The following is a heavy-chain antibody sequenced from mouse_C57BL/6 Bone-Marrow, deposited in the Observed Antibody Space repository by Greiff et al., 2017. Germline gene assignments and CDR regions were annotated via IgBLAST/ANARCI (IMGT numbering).Heavy chain of an antibody. V-gene: IGHV1-82*01. CDR2: IYPGDGDT. CDR1: GYAFSSSW. CDR3: ASLYYYGSSSGYAMDY. Sequence: VHLVESGPELVKPGASVKISCKASGYAFSSSWMNWVKQRPGKGLEWIGRIYPGDGDTNYNGKFKGKATLTADKSSSTAYMQLSSLTSEDSAVYFCASLYYYGSSSGYAMDYWGQGTSVTVSS. J-gene: IGHJ4*01. D-gene: IGHD1-1*01.